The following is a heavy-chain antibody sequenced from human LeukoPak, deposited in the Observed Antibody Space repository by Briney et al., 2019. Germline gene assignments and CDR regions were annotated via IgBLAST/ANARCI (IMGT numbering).Heavy chain of an antibody. Sequence: SETLSLICAVSGGSISSTNWWSWVRQPPGKGLEWIGEIYRSGTTNYKPSLKNRHTISVDKSRNHFSLKLTSVTAADSAVYYCARRSPYSTGWSSYFDYWGQGALVTVSS. CDR3: ARRSPYSTGWSSYFDY. CDR2: IYRSGTT. V-gene: IGHV4-4*02. J-gene: IGHJ4*02. D-gene: IGHD6-19*01. CDR1: GGSISSTNW.